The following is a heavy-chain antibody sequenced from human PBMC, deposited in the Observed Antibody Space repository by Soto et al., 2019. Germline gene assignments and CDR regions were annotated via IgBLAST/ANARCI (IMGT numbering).Heavy chain of an antibody. Sequence: KISCKASGYSFTDYWIGWVRQMPGKGLEWMGIIYPGDSDTKYSPSFQGQVTMSADKSISTAYLQWNSLKASDTAMYYCARDGLSSSSSFDYWGQGTLVTVSS. CDR1: GYSFTDYW. J-gene: IGHJ4*02. V-gene: IGHV5-51*01. CDR3: ARDGLSSSSSFDY. D-gene: IGHD6-6*01. CDR2: IYPGDSDT.